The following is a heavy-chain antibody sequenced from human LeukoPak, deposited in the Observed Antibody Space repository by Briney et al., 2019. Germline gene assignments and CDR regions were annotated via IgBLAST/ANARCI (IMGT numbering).Heavy chain of an antibody. Sequence: GESLKISCKGSGYSFISYWIGWVRQMPGKGLEWMGIIYPGDFDTRYSPPFQGQVTISADNSINTAYLQWSSLKASDTAMYYCARPDCSGGTCYYDYWGQGTLVTVSS. D-gene: IGHD2-15*01. CDR1: GYSFISYW. CDR2: IYPGDFDT. V-gene: IGHV5-51*01. J-gene: IGHJ4*02. CDR3: ARPDCSGGTCYYDY.